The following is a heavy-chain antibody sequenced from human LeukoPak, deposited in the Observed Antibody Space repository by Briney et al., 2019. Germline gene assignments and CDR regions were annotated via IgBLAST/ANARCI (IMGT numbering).Heavy chain of an antibody. CDR1: GFTFSSYG. J-gene: IGHJ4*02. CDR2: IRYDGSNK. D-gene: IGHD2-2*01. CDR3: AKDTTRIVVVPAAMMGLDY. Sequence: GGSLRLSCAAYGFTFSSYGMHWVRQAPGKGLEWVAFIRYDGSNKYYADSVKGRFTISRDNSKNTLYLQMNSLRAEDTAVYYCAKDTTRIVVVPAAMMGLDYWGQGTLVTVSS. V-gene: IGHV3-30*02.